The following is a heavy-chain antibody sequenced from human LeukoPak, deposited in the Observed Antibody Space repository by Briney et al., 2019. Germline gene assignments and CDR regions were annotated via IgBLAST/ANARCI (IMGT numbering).Heavy chain of an antibody. CDR2: VSSSSSYI. CDR1: GLTFSSYS. V-gene: IGHV3-21*01. CDR3: ARDPRGDYVFDY. Sequence: SGGPLRLSCAASGLTFSSYSMNWVRQAPGKGLEWVSSVSSSSSYIYYADSVKGRFTISRDNAKNSLYLQMNSLRAEDTAVYYCARDPRGDYVFDYWGQGTLVTVSS. J-gene: IGHJ4*02. D-gene: IGHD4-17*01.